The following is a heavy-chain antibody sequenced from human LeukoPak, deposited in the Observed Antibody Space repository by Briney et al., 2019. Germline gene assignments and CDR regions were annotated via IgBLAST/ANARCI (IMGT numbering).Heavy chain of an antibody. CDR3: ARHNFLPTTVVTPFEY. CDR1: GYSISSGYY. V-gene: IGHV4-38-2*02. Sequence: SETLSLTCTVSGYSISSGYYWAWIRPPPGKGLEWIGSIYQSGSTYYNPSLKSRVTISEDTSKNQFSLKLSSVTAADTAVFYCARHNFLPTTVVTPFEYWGQGTLVTVSS. CDR2: IYQSGST. J-gene: IGHJ4*02. D-gene: IGHD4-23*01.